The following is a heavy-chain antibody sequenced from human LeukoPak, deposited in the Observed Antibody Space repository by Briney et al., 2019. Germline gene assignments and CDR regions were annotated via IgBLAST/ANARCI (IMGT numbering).Heavy chain of an antibody. V-gene: IGHV3-21*01. CDR3: ARDCPEYSSSPRAFDI. CDR1: GFTFSSYS. CDR2: ISSSSSYI. D-gene: IGHD6-6*01. Sequence: GGSLRLSCAASGFTFSSYSMNWVRQAPGKGLEWVSSISSSSSYIYYADSVKGRFTISRDNAKSSLYLQMNSLRAEDTAVYYCARDCPEYSSSPRAFDIWGQGTMVTVSS. J-gene: IGHJ3*02.